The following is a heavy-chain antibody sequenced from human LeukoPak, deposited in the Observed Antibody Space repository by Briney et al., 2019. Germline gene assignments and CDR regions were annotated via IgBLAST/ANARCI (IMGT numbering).Heavy chain of an antibody. Sequence: PSQTLSLTCAVSGDSISSGGYSWSWIRQPAGKGLEWIGRIYTSGSTNYNPSLKSRVTMSVDTSKNQFSLKLSSVTAADTAVYYCARTSSGYSYGYLDYWGQGTLVTVSS. J-gene: IGHJ4*02. CDR2: IYTSGST. CDR1: GDSISSGGYS. D-gene: IGHD5-18*01. CDR3: ARTSSGYSYGYLDY. V-gene: IGHV4-61*02.